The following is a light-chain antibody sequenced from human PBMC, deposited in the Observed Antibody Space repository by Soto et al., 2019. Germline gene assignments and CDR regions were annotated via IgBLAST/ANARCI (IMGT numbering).Light chain of an antibody. Sequence: PGERATLSCRASQRVSTYLAWYQHKQGQAPRLLMYDASTRATGVPARFTGSGSGTDFTLTISSLEPEDFAVYYCQQRSNWSLTFGGGTKVEIK. J-gene: IGKJ4*01. V-gene: IGKV3-11*01. CDR3: QQRSNWSLT. CDR2: DAS. CDR1: QRVSTY.